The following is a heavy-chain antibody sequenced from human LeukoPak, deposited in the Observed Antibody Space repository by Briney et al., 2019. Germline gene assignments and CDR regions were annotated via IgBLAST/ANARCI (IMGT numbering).Heavy chain of an antibody. CDR2: IYHSGST. CDR1: GGSISSSNW. V-gene: IGHV4-4*02. CDR3: AREAGDTEDTIAAAPGGRPSPYYFDY. Sequence: PSETLSLTCAVSGGSISSSNWWSWVRQPPGKGLEWIGEIYHSGSTNYNPSLKSRVTISVDKSKNQFSLKLSSVTAADTAVYYCAREAGDTEDTIAAAPGGRPSPYYFDYWGQGTLVTVSS. J-gene: IGHJ4*02. D-gene: IGHD6-13*01.